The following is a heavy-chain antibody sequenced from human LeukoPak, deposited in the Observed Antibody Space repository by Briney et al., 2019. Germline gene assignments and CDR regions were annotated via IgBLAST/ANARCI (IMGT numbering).Heavy chain of an antibody. CDR1: GFTFSSYA. Sequence: GRSLRLSCAASGFTFSSYAMHWVRQAPGKGLEWVAVISYDGSNKYYADSVKGRFTISRDNSKNTLYLQMNSLRAEDTAVYYCAGRSGYINWFDPWGQGTLVTVSS. V-gene: IGHV3-30*04. D-gene: IGHD3-22*01. J-gene: IGHJ5*02. CDR3: AGRSGYINWFDP. CDR2: ISYDGSNK.